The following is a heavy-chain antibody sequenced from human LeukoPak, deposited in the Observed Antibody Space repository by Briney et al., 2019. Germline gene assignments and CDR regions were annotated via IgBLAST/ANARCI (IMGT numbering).Heavy chain of an antibody. CDR1: GFTVSSNY. CDR3: AKGREAYSGSYTPFDY. V-gene: IGHV3-53*01. CDR2: IYSGGST. D-gene: IGHD1-26*01. Sequence: GGFLRLSCAASGFTVSSNYMSWVRQAPGKGLEWVSVIYSGGSTYYADSVKGRFTISRDSSKNTLYLQMNSLRAEDTAVYYCAKGREAYSGSYTPFDYWGQGTLVTVSS. J-gene: IGHJ4*02.